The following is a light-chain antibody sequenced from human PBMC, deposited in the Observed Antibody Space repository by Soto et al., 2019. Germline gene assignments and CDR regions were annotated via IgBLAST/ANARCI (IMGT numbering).Light chain of an antibody. V-gene: IGLV2-8*01. CDR1: SSDVGFYNF. J-gene: IGLJ1*01. CDR2: EVT. CDR3: ASYAGTKLFV. Sequence: QSVLTQPASVSGSPGQSITISCTGTSSDVGFYNFVSWYQQRPGKAPKLVIYEVTKRPSGVPDRFSGSKSGSTASLTVSGLQADDEAEYYCASYAGTKLFVFGSGTKVTVL.